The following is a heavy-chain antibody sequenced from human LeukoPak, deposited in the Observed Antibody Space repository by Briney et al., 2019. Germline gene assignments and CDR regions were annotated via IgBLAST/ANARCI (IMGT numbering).Heavy chain of an antibody. V-gene: IGHV3-7*03. Sequence: PGGSLRLSCAASGFTFSSYWMSWVRQAPGKGLEWVASIKQDGSEKYYVDSVKGRFTISRDNAKNSLYLQMNSLRAEDTAVYYCARDLMGIAYRGAFYYWGQGTLVTVSS. CDR3: ARDLMGIAYRGAFYY. D-gene: IGHD6-13*01. J-gene: IGHJ4*02. CDR2: IKQDGSEK. CDR1: GFTFSSYW.